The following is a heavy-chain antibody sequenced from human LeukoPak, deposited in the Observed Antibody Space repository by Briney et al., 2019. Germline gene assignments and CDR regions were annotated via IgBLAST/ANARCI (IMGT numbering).Heavy chain of an antibody. J-gene: IGHJ4*02. CDR1: GGSISSYY. Sequence: SETLSLTCTVSGGSISSYYWSWIRQPAGKGLEWIGRIYTRGSTNYNPSLKSRVTMSVDTSKNQFSLKLSSVTAADTAVYYCASTTDSSSSVDHFDYWGQGTLVTVSS. V-gene: IGHV4-4*07. D-gene: IGHD6-6*01. CDR2: IYTRGST. CDR3: ASTTDSSSSVDHFDY.